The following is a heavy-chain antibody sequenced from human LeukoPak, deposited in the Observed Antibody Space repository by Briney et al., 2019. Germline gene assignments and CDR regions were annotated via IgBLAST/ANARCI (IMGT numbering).Heavy chain of an antibody. CDR2: IFYSGAA. V-gene: IGHV4-39*02. Sequence: KPSETLSLTCTVSGGSISSSDYYWGWVRQPPGKGLEWIGSIFYSGAAHCNPSLKSRVTISVDTSNNQFSLMLSSVTAADTAVYYCARDRGLRGSSTSRHANWFDPWGQGTLVTVSS. D-gene: IGHD2-2*01. CDR3: ARDRGLRGSSTSRHANWFDP. CDR1: GGSISSSDYY. J-gene: IGHJ5*02.